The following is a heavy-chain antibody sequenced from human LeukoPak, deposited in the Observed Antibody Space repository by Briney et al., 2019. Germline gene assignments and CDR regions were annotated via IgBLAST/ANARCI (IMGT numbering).Heavy chain of an antibody. J-gene: IGHJ4*02. D-gene: IGHD6-19*01. V-gene: IGHV3-23*01. CDR3: AKDAPRSSGWYVGCFDY. CDR2: VSHGGDRT. CDR1: GFTFSCYE. Sequence: GGSLRLSCAASGFTFSCYELNWVRQAPGKGLEWVACVSHGGDRTYHADSVKGRFTISRDNSKIALFLQMNSLRAEDTAVYYCAKDAPRSSGWYVGCFDYWGQGALVTVSS.